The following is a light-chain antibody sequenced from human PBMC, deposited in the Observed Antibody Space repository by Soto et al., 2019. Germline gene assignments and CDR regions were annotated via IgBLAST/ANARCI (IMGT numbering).Light chain of an antibody. CDR2: SNN. Sequence: QSVLTQPPSASGTPGQRVSISCSGSISNIGSNTVNWYQQLPGTAPKLLIYSNNQRPSGVPDRFSGSKSGTSASLAISGLQSEDEADYYCAAWDDSLNGYVFGTGNKLTVL. CDR1: ISNIGSNT. V-gene: IGLV1-44*01. J-gene: IGLJ1*01. CDR3: AAWDDSLNGYV.